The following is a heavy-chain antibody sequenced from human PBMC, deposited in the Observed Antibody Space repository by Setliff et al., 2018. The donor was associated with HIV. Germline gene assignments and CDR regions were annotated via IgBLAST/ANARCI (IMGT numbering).Heavy chain of an antibody. CDR1: GYSIRSGYY. V-gene: IGHV4-38-2*02. CDR3: ARDIQAAGTGWFDP. D-gene: IGHD6-13*01. Sequence: LSLTCAVSGYSIRSGYYWGWIRQPPGKGLEWIGSIYHSGSTYYNPSLKSRVTISLDTSKNQFSLKLSSVTAADTAVYYCARDIQAAGTGWFDPWGQGTLVTVSS. J-gene: IGHJ5*02. CDR2: IYHSGST.